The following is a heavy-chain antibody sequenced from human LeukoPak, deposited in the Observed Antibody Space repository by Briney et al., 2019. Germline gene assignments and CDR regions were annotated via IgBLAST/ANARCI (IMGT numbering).Heavy chain of an antibody. D-gene: IGHD6-6*01. V-gene: IGHV3-21*01. CDR1: GFTFSSYS. CDR3: ARDWSSSFDFDY. J-gene: IGHJ4*02. CDR2: ISSSSSYI. Sequence: PGGSLRLSCAASGFTFSSYSMNWVRQAPGKGLEWVSSISSSSSYIYYADSVKGRFTISRDNAKNSLYLQMSSLRAEDTAVYYCARDWSSSFDFDYWGQGTLVTVSS.